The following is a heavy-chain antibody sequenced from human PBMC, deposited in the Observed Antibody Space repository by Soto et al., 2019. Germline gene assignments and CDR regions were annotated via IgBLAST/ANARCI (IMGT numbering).Heavy chain of an antibody. CDR2: INIGNGNT. Sequence: ASVKVSCKASGYPFIYYPIHWVRQAPGQGLEWVGWINIGNGNTESSQKFQGRVTITTDTSASTAYMELRSLTSEDTAVYYCARDEDIVATTRDGVRGAFEIWGQGTMVTV. CDR3: ARDEDIVATTRDGVRGAFEI. D-gene: IGHD5-12*01. CDR1: GYPFIYYP. V-gene: IGHV1-3*04. J-gene: IGHJ3*02.